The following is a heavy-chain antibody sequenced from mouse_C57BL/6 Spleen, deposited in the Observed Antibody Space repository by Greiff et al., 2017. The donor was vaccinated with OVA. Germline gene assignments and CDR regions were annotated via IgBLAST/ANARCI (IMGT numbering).Heavy chain of an antibody. Sequence: QVQLQQPGAELVKPGASVKLSCKASGYTFTSYWMQWVKQRPGQGLEWIGEIDPSDSYTNYNQKFKGKATLTVDTSSSTAYMQLSSLTSEDSAVYYCARGDCSSPYWGQGTTLTVSS. CDR2: IDPSDSYT. J-gene: IGHJ2*01. CDR3: ARGDCSSPY. V-gene: IGHV1-50*01. D-gene: IGHD1-1*01. CDR1: GYTFTSYW.